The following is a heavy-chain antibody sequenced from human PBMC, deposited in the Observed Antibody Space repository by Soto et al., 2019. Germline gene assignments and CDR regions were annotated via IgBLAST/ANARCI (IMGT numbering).Heavy chain of an antibody. CDR2: ISWNSGSI. J-gene: IGHJ4*02. CDR1: GFTFDDYA. D-gene: IGHD6-19*01. Sequence: EVQLVESGGGLVQPGRSLRLSCAASGFTFDDYAMHWVRQAPGKGLEWVSGISWNSGSIGYADSVKGRFTISRDNAKNSLYLQMNSLRAEDTALYYCAKDIHAEYSSGWFWGQGTLVTVSA. CDR3: AKDIHAEYSSGWF. V-gene: IGHV3-9*01.